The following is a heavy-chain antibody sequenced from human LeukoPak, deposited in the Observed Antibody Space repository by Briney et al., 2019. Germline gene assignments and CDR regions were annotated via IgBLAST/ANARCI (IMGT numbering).Heavy chain of an antibody. CDR2: ISSSSSYI. J-gene: IGHJ6*03. CDR3: ARVLGDDFWSGYYSSYYYYMDV. CDR1: GFTFSSYS. D-gene: IGHD3-3*01. Sequence: GSLRLSCAASGFTFSSYSMNWVRQAPGKGLEWVSSISSSSSYIYYADSVKGRFTISRDNAKNSLYLQMNSLRAEDTAVYYCARVLGDDFWSGYYSSYYYYMDVWGKGTTVTVSS. V-gene: IGHV3-21*01.